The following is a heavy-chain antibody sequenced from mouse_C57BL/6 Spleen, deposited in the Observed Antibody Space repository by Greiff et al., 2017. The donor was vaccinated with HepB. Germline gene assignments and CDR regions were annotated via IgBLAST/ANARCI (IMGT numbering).Heavy chain of an antibody. CDR3: AREVDYYGSSPKDY. V-gene: IGHV1-55*01. D-gene: IGHD1-1*01. CDR2: IYPGSGST. J-gene: IGHJ4*01. Sequence: QVQLQQPGAELVKPGASVKMSCKASGYTFTSYWITWVKQRPGQGLEWIGDIYPGSGSTNYNEKFKSKATLTVDTSSSTAYMQLRSLTSEDSAVEYCAREVDYYGSSPKDYWGQGTSVTVSS. CDR1: GYTFTSYW.